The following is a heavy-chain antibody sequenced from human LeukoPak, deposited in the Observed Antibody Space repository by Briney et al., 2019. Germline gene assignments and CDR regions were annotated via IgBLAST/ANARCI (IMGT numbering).Heavy chain of an antibody. CDR1: GGSFSGYY. Sequence: ASEILSLTCAVYGGSFSGYYWSWIRQPPGKGRDWIGEINHSGSTNYNLSLKSRVTISVDTSKNQFSLKLSSVTAADTAVYYCAGAGPSYCSSTSCYADYWGQGTLVTVSS. CDR3: AGAGPSYCSSTSCYADY. J-gene: IGHJ4*02. D-gene: IGHD2-2*01. CDR2: INHSGST. V-gene: IGHV4-34*01.